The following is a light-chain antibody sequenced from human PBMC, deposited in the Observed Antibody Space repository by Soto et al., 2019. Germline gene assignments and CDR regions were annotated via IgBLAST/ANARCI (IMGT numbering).Light chain of an antibody. V-gene: IGLV1-40*01. Sequence: QSVLTQPPSVSGAPGQRVTISCTGSSSNIGAGYDVKWYQQLPGTAPKLLLYGNNNGPPGVPDRFSGSKSDTSASLAITGLQAEDEADYYCQSYDSSLRGYVFGAGTKVTVL. CDR3: QSYDSSLRGYV. CDR1: SSNIGAGYD. J-gene: IGLJ1*01. CDR2: GNN.